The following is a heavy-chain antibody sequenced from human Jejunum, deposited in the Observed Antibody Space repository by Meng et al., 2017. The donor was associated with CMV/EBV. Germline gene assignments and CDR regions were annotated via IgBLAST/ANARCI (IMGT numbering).Heavy chain of an antibody. Sequence: QVELAESGPGVVMPSQTLSLTCTVSGGSVNNYYWSWIRRSAGKGLEWIGRFYSSDTYHNHPSLDSRVTMSLDTSKNQFSLNLRSVTAADTATYYCARGPGASTREGFDYWGLGTLVTVSS. CDR3: ARGPGASTREGFDY. V-gene: IGHV4-4*07. CDR1: GGSVNNYY. CDR2: FYSSDTY. J-gene: IGHJ4*02. D-gene: IGHD1-26*01.